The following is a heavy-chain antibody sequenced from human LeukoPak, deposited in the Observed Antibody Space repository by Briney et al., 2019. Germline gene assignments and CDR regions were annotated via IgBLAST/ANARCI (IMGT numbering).Heavy chain of an antibody. V-gene: IGHV3-23*01. CDR3: AKDSFPFIPAAENWFDP. Sequence: QPGGSLRLSCAASGFTFSSYAMSWVRQAPGKGLEWVSAISGSGGSTYYADSVKGRFTISRDNSKNTLYLQMNSLRAEDTAVYYYAKDSFPFIPAAENWFDPWGQGTLVTVSS. J-gene: IGHJ5*02. D-gene: IGHD2-2*01. CDR1: GFTFSSYA. CDR2: ISGSGGST.